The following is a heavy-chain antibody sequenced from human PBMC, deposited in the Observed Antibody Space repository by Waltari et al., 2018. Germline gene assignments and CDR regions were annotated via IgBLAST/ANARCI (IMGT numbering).Heavy chain of an antibody. J-gene: IGHJ3*02. CDR3: ARGRAGYIQDVFDI. CDR1: GFTFITYN. V-gene: IGHV3-48*01. Sequence: EVQLVESGGGLVQPGESLRLSCAAFGFTFITYNMNWVRQAPGWGVEWVSYMCSSTPTYYADYVKGRFTSSRDNAKNSLYLQMNSLRAEDTALYYCARGRAGYIQDVFDIWGQGTMVSVSS. D-gene: IGHD5-12*01. CDR2: MCSSTPT.